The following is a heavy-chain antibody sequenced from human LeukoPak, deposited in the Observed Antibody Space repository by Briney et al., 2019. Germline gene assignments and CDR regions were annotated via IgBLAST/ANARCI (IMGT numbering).Heavy chain of an antibody. D-gene: IGHD5-12*01. CDR3: AKDRKIVATNLEY. J-gene: IGHJ4*02. V-gene: IGHV3-23*01. CDR2: ISGSGGTT. CDR1: GLTFSGYA. Sequence: GGSLRLSCAASGLTFSGYAMSWVRQPPGKGLEWVSAISGSGGTTYYAAPARGRSTFSRDNSKNTLYLQMNSLRGEDTAVYYCAKDRKIVATNLEYWGQGTLVTVSS.